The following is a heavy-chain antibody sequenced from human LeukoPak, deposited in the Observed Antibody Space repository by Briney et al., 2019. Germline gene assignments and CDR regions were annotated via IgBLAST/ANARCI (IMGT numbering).Heavy chain of an antibody. CDR2: IPYDGNNK. J-gene: IGHJ4*02. Sequence: PGRSLRLSCAASRLTFSRYAMHWVRQPPGKGLEWVAVIPYDGNNKYYADSVRGRFTISRDNSKNTLYLQMNSLRPEDTAVYYCASSRFDWLPYFEYWGQGTLVTVSS. D-gene: IGHD3-9*01. CDR1: RLTFSRYA. CDR3: ASSRFDWLPYFEY. V-gene: IGHV3-30-3*01.